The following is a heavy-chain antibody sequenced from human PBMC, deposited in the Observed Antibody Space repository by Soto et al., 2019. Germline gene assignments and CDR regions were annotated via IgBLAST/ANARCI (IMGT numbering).Heavy chain of an antibody. CDR1: GFTFSDYY. CDR2: ISSSSSYT. Sequence: QVQLVESGGGLVKPGGSLRLSCAASGFTFSDYYMSWIRQAPGKGLEWVSYISSSSSYTNYADSVKGRFTISRDNAKNSLYLQMNSLRAEDTAVYYCSRVTGTTLIDYWGQGTLVTVSS. D-gene: IGHD1-7*01. CDR3: SRVTGTTLIDY. V-gene: IGHV3-11*06. J-gene: IGHJ4*02.